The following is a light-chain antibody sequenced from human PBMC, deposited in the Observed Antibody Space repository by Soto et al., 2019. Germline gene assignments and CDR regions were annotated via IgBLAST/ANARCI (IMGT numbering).Light chain of an antibody. Sequence: SVLTQPASVSGSPGQSITISCTGTSSDVGGYNYVSWYQQHPGKAPKLMICDVSNRPSGVSNRFSGSKSGNTASLTISGLQAEDEADYYCSSYTSSSTLFYVFGPGTKVTVL. CDR3: SSYTSSSTLFYV. V-gene: IGLV2-14*01. CDR2: DVS. J-gene: IGLJ1*01. CDR1: SSDVGGYNY.